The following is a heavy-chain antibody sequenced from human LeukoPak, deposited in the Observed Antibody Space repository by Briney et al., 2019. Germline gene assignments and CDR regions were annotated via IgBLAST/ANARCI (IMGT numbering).Heavy chain of an antibody. CDR2: IYHSGST. CDR1: GGSISSSNW. Sequence: SGTLSLTCAVSGGSISSSNWWSWVRQPPAKGLEWIGEIYHSGSTNYNPSLKSRVTISVDKSKNQFSLKLSSVTAADTAVYYCARDLGSSGSRGFDYWGQGTLVTVSS. J-gene: IGHJ4*02. V-gene: IGHV4-4*02. D-gene: IGHD6-19*01. CDR3: ARDLGSSGSRGFDY.